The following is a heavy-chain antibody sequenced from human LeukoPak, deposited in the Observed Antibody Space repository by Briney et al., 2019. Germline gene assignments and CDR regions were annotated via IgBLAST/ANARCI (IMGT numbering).Heavy chain of an antibody. J-gene: IGHJ4*02. CDR3: ARVHRGYSYGRLDY. CDR1: GFTFSFYN. D-gene: IGHD5-18*01. Sequence: PGGSLRLSRAASGFTFSFYNMNWVRQAPGKGLEWVSYISSSDNTIHYADSVKGRFTISRDNAKNSLYLEMNSLRDEDTAVYYCARVHRGYSYGRLDYWGQGTLVTVSS. V-gene: IGHV3-48*02. CDR2: ISSSDNTI.